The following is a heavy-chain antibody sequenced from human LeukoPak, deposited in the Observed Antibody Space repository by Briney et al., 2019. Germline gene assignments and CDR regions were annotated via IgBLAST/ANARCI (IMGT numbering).Heavy chain of an antibody. CDR3: ARDRGIAAAGDY. V-gene: IGHV1-2*02. D-gene: IGHD6-13*01. Sequence: ASVNVSCKASGYTFTGYYMHWVRQAPGQGLEWVGWINPNSGGTNYAQKFQGRVTMTRDTSISTAYMELSRLRSDDTAVYYCARDRGIAAAGDYWGQGTLVTVSS. CDR2: INPNSGGT. J-gene: IGHJ4*02. CDR1: GYTFTGYY.